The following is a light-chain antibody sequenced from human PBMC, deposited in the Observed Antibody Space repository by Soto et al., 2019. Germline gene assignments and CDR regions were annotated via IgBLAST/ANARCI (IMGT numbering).Light chain of an antibody. Sequence: QSVLTQPRSVSGSPGQSVTVSCTGSSSDVGAYNYVPWYQHHPGKAPKVMIFDVSERPSGVPDRFSGSKSGNTASLTISGLQAEDEGDYYCCSYAGTYSWVFGGGTKLTVL. V-gene: IGLV2-11*01. CDR1: SSDVGAYNY. J-gene: IGLJ3*02. CDR2: DVS. CDR3: CSYAGTYSWV.